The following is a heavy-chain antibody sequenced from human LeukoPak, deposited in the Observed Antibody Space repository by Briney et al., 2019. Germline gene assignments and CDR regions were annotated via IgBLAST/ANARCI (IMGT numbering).Heavy chain of an antibody. CDR3: ARWDYKLSWFDP. V-gene: IGHV4-34*01. CDR1: GGSFSGYY. J-gene: IGHJ5*02. D-gene: IGHD3-16*01. Sequence: SETLSLTCAVYGGSFSGYYWSWIRQPPGKGLEWIGEINHSGSTNYNPSLKSRVTISVDTSKNQFSLKLSSVTAADTAVYYCARWDYKLSWFDPWGQGTLVTVSS. CDR2: INHSGST.